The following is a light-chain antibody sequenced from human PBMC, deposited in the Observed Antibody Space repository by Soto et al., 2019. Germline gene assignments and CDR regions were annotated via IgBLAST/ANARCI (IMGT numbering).Light chain of an antibody. J-gene: IGLJ1*01. CDR2: EVT. CDR3: SSYTTSAPYV. V-gene: IGLV2-14*01. CDR1: SSDVGGYNY. Sequence: QSALTQPASVSGSPGQSITISCTGTSSDVGGYNYFSWYQQHPGKAPKLVIYEVTKRPSGVSNRFSGSKSGNTASLTISGLQAEDEADYYCSSYTTSAPYVFGSGTKLTVL.